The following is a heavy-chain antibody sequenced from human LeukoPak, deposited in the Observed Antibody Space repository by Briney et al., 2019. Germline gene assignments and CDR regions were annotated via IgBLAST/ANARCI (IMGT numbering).Heavy chain of an antibody. D-gene: IGHD3-3*01. CDR1: GDTFSSYA. CDR2: VIPIFGTA. Sequence: GASVKVSCKASGDTFSSYAISWVRQAPGQGLEWMGGVIPIFGTANYAQKFQGRVTITTDESTSTAYMELSSLRSEDTAVYYCARGRRGYDFWSGYYPDYYYYYMDVWGKGTTVTVSS. J-gene: IGHJ6*03. CDR3: ARGRRGYDFWSGYYPDYYYYYMDV. V-gene: IGHV1-69*05.